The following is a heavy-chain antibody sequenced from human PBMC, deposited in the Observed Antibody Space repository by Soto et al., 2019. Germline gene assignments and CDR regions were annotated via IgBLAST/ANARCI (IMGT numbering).Heavy chain of an antibody. Sequence: GSLRLSCEGSGFIFGYYGVHWVRQAPGRGLEWVTAISSSGDNEFYADSVKGRFTISRDNAKNSLYLQMNSLRAEDTAVYYCARDVRSRDVGGDAFDIWGQGTMVTVSS. V-gene: IGHV3-33*05. D-gene: IGHD3-10*01. J-gene: IGHJ3*02. CDR3: ARDVRSRDVGGDAFDI. CDR2: ISSSGDNE. CDR1: GFIFGYYG.